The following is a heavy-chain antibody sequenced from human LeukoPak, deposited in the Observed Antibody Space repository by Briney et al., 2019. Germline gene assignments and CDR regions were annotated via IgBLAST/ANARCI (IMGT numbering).Heavy chain of an antibody. D-gene: IGHD3-10*01. J-gene: IGHJ4*02. CDR1: GYTFTGYY. CDR2: INPNSGNT. V-gene: IGHV1-8*02. Sequence: ASVKVSCKASGYTFTGYYMHWVRQAPGQGLEWMGWINPNSGNTGYAQKFQGRVTMTRNTSISTAYMELSSLRSEDTAVYYCARGYGSPGTGNDYWGQGTLVTVSS. CDR3: ARGYGSPGTGNDY.